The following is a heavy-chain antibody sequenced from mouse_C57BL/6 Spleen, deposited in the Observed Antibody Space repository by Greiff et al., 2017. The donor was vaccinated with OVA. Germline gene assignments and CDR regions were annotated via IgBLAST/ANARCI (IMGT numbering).Heavy chain of an antibody. Sequence: EVQLQESGPGLVKPSQSLSLTCSVTGYSITSGYYWNWIRQFPGNKLEWMGYISYDGSNNYNPSLKNRISITRDTSKNQFFLRLNSVTTEETATYYSARDGGAWGQGTLVTVSA. CDR2: ISYDGSN. CDR3: ARDGGA. CDR1: GYSITSGYY. J-gene: IGHJ3*01. V-gene: IGHV3-6*01.